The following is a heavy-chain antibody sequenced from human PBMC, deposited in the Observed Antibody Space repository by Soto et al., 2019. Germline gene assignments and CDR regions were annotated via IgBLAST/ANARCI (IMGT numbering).Heavy chain of an antibody. CDR3: VRHREQLAYFDY. D-gene: IGHD6-6*01. Sequence: SETLSLTCTVSGGSISSYYWSWIRQPPGKGLEWIGYIYYSGSTNYNPSLKSRVTISVDTSKNQFSLKLSSVTAADTAVYYCVRHREQLAYFDYWGQGTLVTVSS. CDR2: IYYSGST. CDR1: GGSISSYY. J-gene: IGHJ4*02. V-gene: IGHV4-59*08.